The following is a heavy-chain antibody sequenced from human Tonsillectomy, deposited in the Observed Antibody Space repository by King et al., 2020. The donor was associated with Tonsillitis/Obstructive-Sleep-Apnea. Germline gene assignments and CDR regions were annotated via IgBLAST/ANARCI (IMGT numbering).Heavy chain of an antibody. CDR1: GYTFTSYG. V-gene: IGHV1-18*01. CDR2: ISAHNGHT. Sequence: QLVQSGAEVKKPGASVKVSCKASGYTFTSYGISWVRQAPGQGLEWMAWISAHNGHTNYAQNLQGRVTMTTDTSTSTADMELRSLRSDDTAVYYCARDSMSHYYDSSGYYTFNYWGQGTLVTVSS. CDR3: ARDSMSHYYDSSGYYTFNY. J-gene: IGHJ4*02. D-gene: IGHD3-22*01.